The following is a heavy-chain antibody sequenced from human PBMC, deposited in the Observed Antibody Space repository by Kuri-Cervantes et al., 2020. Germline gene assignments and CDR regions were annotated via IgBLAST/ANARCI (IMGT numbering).Heavy chain of an antibody. D-gene: IGHD3-9*01. CDR1: GFTFSSYW. CDR3: AREDILTGYYFDY. J-gene: IGHJ4*02. CDR2: INSDGSST. V-gene: IGHV3-74*01. Sequence: GESLKISCAASGFTFSSYWMHWVRQAPGKGLVWVSRINSDGSSTSYADSVKGRFTISRDNAKNTLYLQMNSLRAEDTAVYYCAREDILTGYYFDYWGQGTLVTVSS.